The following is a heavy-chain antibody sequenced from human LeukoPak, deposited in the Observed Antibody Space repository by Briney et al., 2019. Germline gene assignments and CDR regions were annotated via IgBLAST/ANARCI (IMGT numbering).Heavy chain of an antibody. J-gene: IGHJ4*02. V-gene: IGHV4-34*01. CDR1: GGSFSGYY. CDR2: INHSGST. D-gene: IGHD5-12*01. Sequence: SETLSLTCAVYGGSFSGYYWSWIRQPPGKGLEWIGEINHSGSTNYNPSLKSRVTISVDTSKNQFSLKLSSVTAADTAVYYCASKWLRHYFDYCGQGTLVTVSS. CDR3: ASKWLRHYFDY.